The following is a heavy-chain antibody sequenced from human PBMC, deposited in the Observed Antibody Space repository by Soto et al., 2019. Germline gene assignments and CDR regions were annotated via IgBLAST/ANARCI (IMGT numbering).Heavy chain of an antibody. J-gene: IGHJ4*02. CDR3: ATRSGQWLGIDY. Sequence: QLQLQESGPGLVKPSETLSLTCTVSGGSISSSSYYWGWIRQPPGKGLEWIGSIYYSGSTYYNPSLKSRVPISVDTSKNQFSLKLSAVTAADTAVYYCATRSGQWLGIDYWGQGTLVTVSS. CDR2: IYYSGST. CDR1: GGSISSSSYY. V-gene: IGHV4-39*01. D-gene: IGHD6-19*01.